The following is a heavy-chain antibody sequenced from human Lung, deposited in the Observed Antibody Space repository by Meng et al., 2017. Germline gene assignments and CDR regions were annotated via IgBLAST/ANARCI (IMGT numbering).Heavy chain of an antibody. D-gene: IGHD4-11*01. Sequence: GQGTQWGEGLLEPSETLSLTCVVRGGSFSDYYWSWIRQPTGKGLEWIGDINHSGSTNYNPYLESRATISVDTSQNNLSLKLSSVTAADSAVYYCARGPTTMAHDFDYWGQGTLVTVSS. J-gene: IGHJ4*02. CDR1: GGSFSDYY. CDR2: INHSGST. CDR3: ARGPTTMAHDFDY. V-gene: IGHV4-34*02.